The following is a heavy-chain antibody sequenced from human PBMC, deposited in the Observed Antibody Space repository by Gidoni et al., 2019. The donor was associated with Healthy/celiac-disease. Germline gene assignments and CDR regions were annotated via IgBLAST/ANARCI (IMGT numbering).Heavy chain of an antibody. V-gene: IGHV3-7*03. CDR2: IKQDGSEK. Sequence: EVQLVEYGGGLVQHGGSRRLSCAASGFTFSSYWMSWVRQAPGKGLVWVTNIKQDGSEKYYVNSVKGRFTISRDNAKNSLNLKMNSLRAEDTAVYYCARLKGLGDEYFDYWGQGSLVTVSS. D-gene: IGHD2-21*02. CDR1: GFTFSSYW. J-gene: IGHJ4*02. CDR3: ARLKGLGDEYFDY.